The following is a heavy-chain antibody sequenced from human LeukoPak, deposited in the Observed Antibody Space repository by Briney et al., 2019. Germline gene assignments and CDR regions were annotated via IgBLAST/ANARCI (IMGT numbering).Heavy chain of an antibody. D-gene: IGHD5-12*01. CDR2: FDPEDGET. CDR1: GYTLTEFS. Sequence: PSVKVSRKGSGYTLTEFSFHGVRQPPAKGLAWMGGFDPEDGETIYAQKFQGRVTMTEDTSTDTAFMELRSLRSEDTAVYYCATNTYNGYAIDSWGQGTLITVSS. V-gene: IGHV1-24*01. J-gene: IGHJ4*02. CDR3: ATNTYNGYAIDS.